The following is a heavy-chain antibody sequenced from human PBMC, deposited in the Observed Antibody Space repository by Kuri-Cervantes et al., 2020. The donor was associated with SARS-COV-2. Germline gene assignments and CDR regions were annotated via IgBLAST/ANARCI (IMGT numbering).Heavy chain of an antibody. D-gene: IGHD1-1*01. V-gene: IGHV3-23*01. CDR2: ISVSGGST. Sequence: GGSLRLSCAASGFTFSSYAMAWVRQAPGKGLEWVSDISVSGGSTYYADSVKGRFTISRDNSKNTLYLQMNTLRAEDTAVYYCAKDNSENGRGYWYFDLWGRGTLVTVS. J-gene: IGHJ2*01. CDR1: GFTFSSYA. CDR3: AKDNSENGRGYWYFDL.